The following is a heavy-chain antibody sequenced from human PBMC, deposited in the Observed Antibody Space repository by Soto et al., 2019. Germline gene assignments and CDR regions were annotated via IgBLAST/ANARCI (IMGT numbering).Heavy chain of an antibody. V-gene: IGHV5-51*01. CDR1: GYSFTSYW. CDR2: IYPGDSDS. J-gene: IGHJ4*02. Sequence: PGESLKISCNGSGYSFTSYWIGWVRQMPGKCLEWMGIIYPGDSDSSYSPSFQGQVTISADKSINTAYLHWSSLKASDTAIYYCAKHEGYCSTTTCSNFDYWGQGTLVTSPQ. CDR3: AKHEGYCSTTTCSNFDY. D-gene: IGHD2-2*01.